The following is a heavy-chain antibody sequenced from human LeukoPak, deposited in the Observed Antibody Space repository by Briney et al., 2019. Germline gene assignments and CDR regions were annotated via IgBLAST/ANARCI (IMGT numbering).Heavy chain of an antibody. D-gene: IGHD3-9*01. J-gene: IGHJ4*02. Sequence: PSETLSLTCAVYGGSFSGYYWSWIRQPPGKGLEWIGEINHSGSTNYNPSLKSRVTISVDTSKNQFSLKLSSVTAADTAVYYCARAGILTGYPYDYWGQGTLVTVSS. CDR1: GGSFSGYY. V-gene: IGHV4-34*01. CDR2: INHSGST. CDR3: ARAGILTGYPYDY.